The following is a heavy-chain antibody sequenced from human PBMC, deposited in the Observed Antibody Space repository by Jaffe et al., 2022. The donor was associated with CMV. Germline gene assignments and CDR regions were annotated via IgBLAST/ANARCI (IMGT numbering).Heavy chain of an antibody. V-gene: IGHV1-18*01. Sequence: QVQLVQSGAEVKKPGASVKVSCKASGYTFTSYGISWVRQAPGQGLEWMGWISAYNGNTNYAQKLQGRVTMTTDTSTSTAYMELRSLRSDDTAVYYCASFSYYYDSSGYPYNYYYYYGMDVWGQGTTVTVSS. CDR3: ASFSYYYDSSGYPYNYYYYYGMDV. CDR2: ISAYNGNT. D-gene: IGHD3-22*01. J-gene: IGHJ6*02. CDR1: GYTFTSYG.